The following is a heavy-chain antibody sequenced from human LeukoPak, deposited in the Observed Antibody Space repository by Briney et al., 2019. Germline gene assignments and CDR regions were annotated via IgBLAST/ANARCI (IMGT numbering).Heavy chain of an antibody. V-gene: IGHV4-59*07. D-gene: IGHD3-22*01. CDR2: IYYSGST. CDR1: GDPISLYY. CDR3: ARVHYDGSGYNSVY. Sequence: SDTLSLTCTVSGDPISLYYWRWLRQPPGEGLEWIGYIYYSGSTNYNPSLQRRATISLAASKQQFSLKLNSVAAADRAVYYCARVHYDGSGYNSVYWGQGTLVTVFS. J-gene: IGHJ4*02.